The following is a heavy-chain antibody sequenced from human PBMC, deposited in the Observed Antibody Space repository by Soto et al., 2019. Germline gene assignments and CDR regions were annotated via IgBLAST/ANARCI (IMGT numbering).Heavy chain of an antibody. D-gene: IGHD1-7*01. V-gene: IGHV1-18*01. J-gene: IGHJ6*02. CDR2: ISAYNGNT. CDR3: ARVITGTTFYYYYGMDV. Sequence: QVQLVQSGAEVKKPGASVKVSCKASGYTFTSYGINWVRQAPGQGLEWMGWISAYNGNTNYAQKLQSRVTMTTDTSTSTAYMELRSLRSDDTAVYYCARVITGTTFYYYYGMDVWGQGTTVTVSS. CDR1: GYTFTSYG.